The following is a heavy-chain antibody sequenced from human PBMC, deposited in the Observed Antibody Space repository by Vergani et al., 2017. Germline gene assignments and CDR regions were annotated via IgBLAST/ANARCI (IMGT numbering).Heavy chain of an antibody. CDR1: GGSFSGYY. CDR3: ASSGSSRYYYYYMDV. Sequence: QVQLQQWGAGLLKPSETLSLTCAVYGGSFSGYYWSWIRQPPGKGLEWIGEINHSGSTNYNPSLKSRVTISVDTSKNQFSLKLSSVTAADTAVYYCASSGSSRYYYYYMDVWGKGTTVTVSS. D-gene: IGHD6-13*01. V-gene: IGHV4-34*01. J-gene: IGHJ6*03. CDR2: INHSGST.